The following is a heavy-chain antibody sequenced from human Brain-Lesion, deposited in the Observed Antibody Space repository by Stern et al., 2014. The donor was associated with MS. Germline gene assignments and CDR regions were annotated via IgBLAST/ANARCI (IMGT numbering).Heavy chain of an antibody. J-gene: IGHJ4*02. CDR3: ARDRAGSSAYFAY. CDR2: FSWNSGHT. D-gene: IGHD3-10*01. V-gene: IGHV3-9*01. Sequence: VQLVQSGGDLVQPGRSLSLSCAAFGFTFADYAMHWVRQAPGKGLEWVAGFSWNSGHTGYADSVKGRFTCSMDNAYTSLFLEMNSLRAEDTALYYCARDRAGSSAYFAYWGQGTLVTVSS. CDR1: GFTFADYA.